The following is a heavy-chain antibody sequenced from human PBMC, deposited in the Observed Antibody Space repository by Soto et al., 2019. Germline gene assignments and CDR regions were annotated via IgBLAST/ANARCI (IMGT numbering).Heavy chain of an antibody. CDR1: GGSIRSVGYF. CDR2: IYNNGNT. V-gene: IGHV4-31*03. J-gene: IGHJ4*02. CDR3: SREYRSRRRTGSGYFDY. D-gene: IGHD3-10*01. Sequence: PSETLSLTCIVSGGSIRSVGYFWIWIRQYPGKGLEWIGYIYNNGNTYYNPSLKSRVSMSVDTSKNEFSLNLRSVTAADTAVYYCSREYRSRRRTGSGYFDYWGRGKLVTVYS.